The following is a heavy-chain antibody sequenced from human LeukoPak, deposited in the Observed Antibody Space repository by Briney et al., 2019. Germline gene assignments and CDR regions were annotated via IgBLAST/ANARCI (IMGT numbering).Heavy chain of an antibody. CDR3: AKRGWDLVVY. CDR1: GFTFSSYA. V-gene: IGHV3-23*01. CDR2: ISTSGGST. Sequence: PGGSLRLSCAASGFTFSSYAMSWVRQAPGKGLEWVSAISTSGGSTYYAHSVKGRFTISRDNSKNTLYLQMNSLRAEDTAVYYCAKRGWDLVVYGGQETLVTVSS. D-gene: IGHD1-26*01. J-gene: IGHJ4*02.